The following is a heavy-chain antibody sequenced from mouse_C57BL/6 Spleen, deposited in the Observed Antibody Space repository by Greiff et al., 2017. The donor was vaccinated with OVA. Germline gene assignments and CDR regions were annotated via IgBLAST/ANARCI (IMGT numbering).Heavy chain of an antibody. CDR2: IYPGDGDT. V-gene: IGHV1-82*01. J-gene: IGHJ3*01. D-gene: IGHD2-4*01. CDR1: GYAFSSSW. CDR3: ASLYDYAWFAY. Sequence: QVQLQQSGPELVKPGASVKISCKASGYAFSSSWMNWVKQRPGTGLEWIGRIYPGDGDTNYHGKFKGKATLTADKSSSTAYMQLSSLTSEDAAVYFCASLYDYAWFAYWGQGTLVTVSA.